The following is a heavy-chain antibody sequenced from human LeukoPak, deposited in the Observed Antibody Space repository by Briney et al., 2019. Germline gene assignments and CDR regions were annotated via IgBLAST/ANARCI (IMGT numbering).Heavy chain of an antibody. Sequence: SETLSLTCTVSGGSISNYYWSWIRQPAGKGLEWIGRIYTSGSTNYNPSLKSRVTMSVATSKNQFSLNLSSVTAADTAVYYCARIGGSFPSLDSWGQGTLVTVSP. V-gene: IGHV4-4*07. D-gene: IGHD1-26*01. CDR2: IYTSGST. CDR3: ARIGGSFPSLDS. J-gene: IGHJ5*01. CDR1: GGSISNYY.